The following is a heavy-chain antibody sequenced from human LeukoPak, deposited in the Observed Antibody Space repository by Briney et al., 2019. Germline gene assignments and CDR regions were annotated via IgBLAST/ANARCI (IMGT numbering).Heavy chain of an antibody. CDR3: ARGDYPNWFDP. V-gene: IGHV1-18*01. J-gene: IGHJ5*02. D-gene: IGHD4-17*01. CDR1: VYPCSGYG. Sequence: GASVKVFRRASVYPCSGYGSIWVPQAPRQGRAWMGWISAYNGNTNYAQKLQGRVNMTTDTSTSTAYMELRSLRSDDTAVYYCARGDYPNWFDPWGQGTLVTVSS. CDR2: ISAYNGNT.